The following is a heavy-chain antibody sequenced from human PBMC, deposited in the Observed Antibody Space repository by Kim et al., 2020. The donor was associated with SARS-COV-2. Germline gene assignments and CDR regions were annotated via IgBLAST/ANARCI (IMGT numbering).Heavy chain of an antibody. CDR3: GRGGHSSGHYGMDV. CDR1: GFIFSSYG. J-gene: IGHJ6*02. CDR2: IWYDVSDK. D-gene: IGHD6-19*01. V-gene: IGHV3-33*01. Sequence: GGSLRLSCAASGFIFSSYGMHWVRQAPGKGLEWVAVIWYDVSDKYYADSVKGRFTISRDNSKNTLYLQMNSLRAEDTAVYYCGRGGHSSGHYGMDVWGQGTTVTVSS.